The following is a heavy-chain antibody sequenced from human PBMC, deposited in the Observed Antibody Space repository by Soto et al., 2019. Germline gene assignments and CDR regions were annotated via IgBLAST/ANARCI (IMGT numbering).Heavy chain of an antibody. J-gene: IGHJ4*02. D-gene: IGHD6-19*01. V-gene: IGHV4-31*03. CDR3: ARGIPVSGSFDY. Sequence: SETLSLTCTVSGDSIGRGGYYWTWIRQHPGKGLEWIAYIYTTGSTYYNPSLKSRVGISVDTSKNQFSLKLSSVTAADKAVYYCARGIPVSGSFDYWGQGTLVTVSS. CDR1: GDSIGRGGYY. CDR2: IYTTGST.